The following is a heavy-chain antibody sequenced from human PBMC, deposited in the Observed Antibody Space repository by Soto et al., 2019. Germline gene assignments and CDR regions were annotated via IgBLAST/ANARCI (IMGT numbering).Heavy chain of an antibody. CDR1: GGSVNNANYF. J-gene: IGHJ6*02. CDR2: IYYSGST. D-gene: IGHD4-17*01. V-gene: IGHV4-31*03. CDR3: AREADYGGSRGGMDV. Sequence: QVRLEESGPGLVKPSETLSLICSVSGGSVNNANYFWNWIRHHPENGLEWIGYIYYSGSTRYNPSFKTRATLSIDTTKDQFSLRLNSVTVAETAVYFCAREADYGGSRGGMDVWGRGTTVTVSS.